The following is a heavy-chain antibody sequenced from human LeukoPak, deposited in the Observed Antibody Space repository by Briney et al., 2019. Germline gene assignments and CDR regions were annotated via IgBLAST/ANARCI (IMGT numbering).Heavy chain of an antibody. D-gene: IGHD3-3*01. CDR2: IASGT. V-gene: IGHV3-23*01. CDR1: GFTFSNSA. CDR3: AKKYAIFGVVHDAFDI. Sequence: GGSLRLSCAATGFTFSNSALSWVRQAPGKGLEWVSAIASGTYYADSVKGRFTISRDNSKNTLYLQMNSLRAEDTAVYYCAKKYAIFGVVHDAFDIWGQGTMVTVSS. J-gene: IGHJ3*02.